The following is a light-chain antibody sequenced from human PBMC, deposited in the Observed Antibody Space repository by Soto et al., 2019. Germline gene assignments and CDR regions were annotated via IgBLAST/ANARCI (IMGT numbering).Light chain of an antibody. CDR1: SSDVGSYNL. V-gene: IGLV2-23*01. Sequence: QSALTQPASVSGSPGQSITISCTGTSSDVGSYNLVSWYQQNPGKAPKLMIYEGSKRPSGVSNRFSGSKSGNTASLTISGLQAEDEADYYCCSYAGSRVFGGGTQLTVL. CDR3: CSYAGSRV. CDR2: EGS. J-gene: IGLJ3*02.